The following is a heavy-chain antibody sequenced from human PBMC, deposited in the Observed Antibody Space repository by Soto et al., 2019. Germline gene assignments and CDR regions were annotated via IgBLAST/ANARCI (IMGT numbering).Heavy chain of an antibody. CDR2: INAGNGNT. CDR1: GYTFTSYA. Sequence: ASVKVSCKASGYTFTSYAMHWVRQAPGQRLEWMGWINAGNGNTKYSQKFQGRVTITRDTSASTAYMELSSLRSEDTAVYYCASGGTSNPYYYYYMDVWGKGTTVTVSS. D-gene: IGHD1-7*01. J-gene: IGHJ6*03. V-gene: IGHV1-3*01. CDR3: ASGGTSNPYYYYYMDV.